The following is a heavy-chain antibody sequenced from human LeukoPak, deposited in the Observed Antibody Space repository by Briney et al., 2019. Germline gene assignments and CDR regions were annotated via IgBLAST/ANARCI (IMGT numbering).Heavy chain of an antibody. CDR3: ARDSGGNSNWNYYYYMDV. D-gene: IGHD1-1*01. J-gene: IGHJ6*03. Sequence: ASVKVSCKASGYTFTGYYMHWVRQAPGQGLEWMGWINPNSGGTNYAQKFQGRVTMTRDTSISTAYMELSRLRSDDTAVYFCARDSGGNSNWNYYYYMDVWGKGTTVAVSS. CDR1: GYTFTGYY. V-gene: IGHV1-2*02. CDR2: INPNSGGT.